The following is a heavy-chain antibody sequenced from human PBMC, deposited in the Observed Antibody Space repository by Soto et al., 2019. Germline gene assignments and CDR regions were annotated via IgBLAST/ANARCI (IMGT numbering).Heavy chain of an antibody. V-gene: IGHV1-3*01. CDR3: ARDPIFGDYDLFDY. CDR2: INAGNGNT. D-gene: IGHD4-17*01. Sequence: WASVKVSCKASGYTFTSYAMHWVRQAPGQRLEWMGWINAGNGNTKYSQKFQGRVTITRDTSASTAYMELSSLRSEDTAVYYCARDPIFGDYDLFDYWGQGTLVTVSS. CDR1: GYTFTSYA. J-gene: IGHJ4*02.